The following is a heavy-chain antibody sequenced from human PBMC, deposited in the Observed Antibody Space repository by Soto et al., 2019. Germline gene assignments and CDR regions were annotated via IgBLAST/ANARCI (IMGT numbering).Heavy chain of an antibody. J-gene: IGHJ6*02. CDR2: IIPIFGTA. V-gene: IGHV1-69*13. CDR1: GGTFSSYA. CDR3: ARRGSRYYYGMDV. Sequence: AASVKVSCKASGGTFSSYAISWVRQAPGRGLEWMGGIIPIFGTANYAQKFQGRVTITADESTSTAYMELSSLRSEDTAVYYCARRGSRYYYGMDVWGQGTTVTVSS. D-gene: IGHD3-10*01.